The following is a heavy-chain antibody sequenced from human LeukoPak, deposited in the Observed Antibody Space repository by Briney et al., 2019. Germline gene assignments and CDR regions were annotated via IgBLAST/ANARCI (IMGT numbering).Heavy chain of an antibody. J-gene: IGHJ4*02. CDR3: ATREGDFWSGYLGY. Sequence: TGGSLRLSCAASGFTFSSYAMSWVRRAPGKGLEWVSAISGSGGSTYYADSVKGRFTISRDNSKDTLYLQMNSLRAEDTAVYYCATREGDFWSGYLGYWGQGTLVTVSS. D-gene: IGHD3-3*01. V-gene: IGHV3-23*01. CDR2: ISGSGGST. CDR1: GFTFSSYA.